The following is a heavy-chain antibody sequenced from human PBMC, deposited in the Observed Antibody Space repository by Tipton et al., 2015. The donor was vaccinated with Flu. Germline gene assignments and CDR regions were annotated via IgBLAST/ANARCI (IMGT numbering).Heavy chain of an antibody. Sequence: TLSLTCAVSGYSISSGYYWGWIRQPPGKGLEWIGSISHTGTTNYNPSLRSRVTISVDTSKNQFPLRLTSVTAADTAIYYCARDRWEYASGFDPWGQGTPVTVSP. D-gene: IGHD6-19*01. V-gene: IGHV4-38-2*02. CDR3: ARDRWEYASGFDP. J-gene: IGHJ5*02. CDR1: GYSISSGYY. CDR2: ISHTGTT.